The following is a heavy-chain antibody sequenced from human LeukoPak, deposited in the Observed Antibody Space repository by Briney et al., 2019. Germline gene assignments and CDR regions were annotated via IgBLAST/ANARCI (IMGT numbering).Heavy chain of an antibody. CDR1: GYSISSGYY. Sequence: NASETLSLTCTVSGYSISSGYYWGWFRQPPGQGLEWIGSVYHTGSTYYNPSLQSRVTISVDTSKNQFSLKLSSVTAADTAVYYCARGRCSSTSCSKRGLLFQQLDPWGQGTLVTVSS. J-gene: IGHJ5*02. D-gene: IGHD2-2*01. CDR2: VYHTGST. V-gene: IGHV4-38-2*02. CDR3: ARGRCSSTSCSKRGLLFQQLDP.